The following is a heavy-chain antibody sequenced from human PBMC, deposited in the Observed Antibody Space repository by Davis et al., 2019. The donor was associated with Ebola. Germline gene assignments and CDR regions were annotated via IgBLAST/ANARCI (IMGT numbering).Heavy chain of an antibody. Sequence: ASVKVSCKASGFNFIDYYLHWVRQAPGQGPEWMGWISLNSGSTKYSHKFQGRVTMTRDTSINTAHVELSGLRSDDTAVYYCARGRWLYSSTFSHYYYYYMDVWGKGTTVSVSS. CDR2: ISLNSGST. CDR1: GFNFIDYY. J-gene: IGHJ6*03. V-gene: IGHV1-2*02. D-gene: IGHD6-6*01. CDR3: ARGRWLYSSTFSHYYYYYMDV.